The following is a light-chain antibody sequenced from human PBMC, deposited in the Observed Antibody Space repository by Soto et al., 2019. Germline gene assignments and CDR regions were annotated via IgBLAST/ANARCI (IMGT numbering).Light chain of an antibody. V-gene: IGLV2-8*01. J-gene: IGLJ2*01. Sequence: QSALTQPPSASGSPGQSVTISCTGTSSDVGGYNYVSWYQQHPGKAPKLMIYEVTKRPSGVPDRFSGSKSGNTASLTVSGLQAEDEADYYCSSYAGSNNLVFGGVTPLTVL. CDR2: EVT. CDR3: SSYAGSNNLV. CDR1: SSDVGGYNY.